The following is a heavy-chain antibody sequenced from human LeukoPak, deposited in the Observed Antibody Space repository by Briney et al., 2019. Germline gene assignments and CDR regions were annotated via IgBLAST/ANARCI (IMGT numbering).Heavy chain of an antibody. CDR1: GGSISSYY. Sequence: SETLSLTCTVSGGSISSYYWSWIRQPPGKGLEWIGYIYYSGSTNYNPSLKSRVTISVDTSKNQFSLQLNSVTPEDTAVYYCARGTGQLRFDPWGQGTLVTVSS. CDR2: IYYSGST. D-gene: IGHD5-18*01. CDR3: ARGTGQLRFDP. J-gene: IGHJ5*02. V-gene: IGHV4-59*12.